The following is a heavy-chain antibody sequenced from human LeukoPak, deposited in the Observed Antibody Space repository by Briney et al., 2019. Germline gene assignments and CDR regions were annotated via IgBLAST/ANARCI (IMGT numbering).Heavy chain of an antibody. CDR2: MLDTVTA. CDR1: GASMNTHY. D-gene: IGHD5-18*01. J-gene: IGHJ4*02. Sequence: SETLSLTCAVSGASMNTHYWSWIRQPPGKGLEWIGYMLDTVTAKDNPSLKSRFTLSADTSKNQFSLRLTSVTAADTAVYYCATIKRGNIFGYFDFWGQGIPVTVSS. CDR3: ATIKRGNIFGYFDF. V-gene: IGHV4-59*11.